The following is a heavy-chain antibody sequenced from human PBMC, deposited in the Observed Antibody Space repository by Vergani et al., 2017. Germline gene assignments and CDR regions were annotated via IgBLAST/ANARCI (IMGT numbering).Heavy chain of an antibody. V-gene: IGHV3-21*01. CDR1: GFTFSSYS. Sequence: EVHLVESGGGLVKPGGSLRLSCAASGFTFSSYSMNWVRQAPGKGLEWVSSISSSSSYIYYADSVKGRFTISRDNSKNTLYLQMNSLRAEDTAVYYCARDPGSLSGDYVWFDPWGQGTLVTVSS. D-gene: IGHD4-17*01. CDR2: ISSSSSYI. CDR3: ARDPGSLSGDYVWFDP. J-gene: IGHJ5*02.